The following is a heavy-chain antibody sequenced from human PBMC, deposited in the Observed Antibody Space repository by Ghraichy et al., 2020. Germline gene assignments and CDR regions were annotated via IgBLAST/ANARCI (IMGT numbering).Heavy chain of an antibody. CDR1: GFTFSSYS. J-gene: IGHJ3*02. CDR3: ARGDHIVVVVAATRDAFDI. D-gene: IGHD2-15*01. CDR2: ISSSSSTI. V-gene: IGHV3-48*01. Sequence: GGSLRLSCAASGFTFSSYSMNWVRQAPGKGLEWVSYISSSSSTIYYADSVKGRFTISRDNAKNSLYLQMNSLRAEDTAVYYCARGDHIVVVVAATRDAFDIWGQGTMVTVSS.